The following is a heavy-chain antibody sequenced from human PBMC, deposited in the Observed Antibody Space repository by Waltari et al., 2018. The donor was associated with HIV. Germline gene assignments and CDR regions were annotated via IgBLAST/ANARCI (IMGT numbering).Heavy chain of an antibody. CDR1: GFLFSSYG. D-gene: IGHD2-8*01. Sequence: QVQLVESGGGVVQPGRSLRLSCAASGFLFSSYGMHWVRQAPGKGLELVAVIWFDGNHKYDSDSVKGRFTISRDNSKDTVDLQMNSLRTEYTGVYYCARGDIILMVYTIDYWGQGTLVSVSS. J-gene: IGHJ4*02. CDR2: IWFDGNHK. CDR3: ARGDIILMVYTIDY. V-gene: IGHV3-33*01.